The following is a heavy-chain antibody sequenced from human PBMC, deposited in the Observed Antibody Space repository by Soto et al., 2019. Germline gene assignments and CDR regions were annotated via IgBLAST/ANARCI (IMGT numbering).Heavy chain of an antibody. CDR3: ARAVYWYEEYCSGGSCYSETYFDY. J-gene: IGHJ4*02. CDR1: GGTFSSYT. D-gene: IGHD2-15*01. CDR2: IIPILGIA. Sequence: ASVKVSCKASGGTFSSYTISWVRQAPGQGLEWMGRIIPILGIANYAQKFQGRVTITADKSTSTAYMELSSLRSEDTAVYYCARAVYWYEEYCSGGSCYSETYFDYWGQGTLVTVSS. V-gene: IGHV1-69*02.